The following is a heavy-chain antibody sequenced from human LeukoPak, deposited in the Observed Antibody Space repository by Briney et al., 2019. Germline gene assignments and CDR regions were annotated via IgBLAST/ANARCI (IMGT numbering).Heavy chain of an antibody. J-gene: IGHJ5*02. CDR3: AKGRRGRYFDWLFP. Sequence: PGGSLRLSCAASGFTVSSNYMSWVRQAPGKGLEWVAFIRYDGSNKYYADSVKGRFTISRDNSKNTLYLQMNSLRAEDTAVYYCAKGRRGRYFDWLFPWGQGTLVTVSS. CDR1: GFTVSSNY. V-gene: IGHV3-30*02. D-gene: IGHD3-9*01. CDR2: IRYDGSNK.